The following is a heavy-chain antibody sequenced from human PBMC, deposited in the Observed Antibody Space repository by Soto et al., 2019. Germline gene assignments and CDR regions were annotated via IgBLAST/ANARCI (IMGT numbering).Heavy chain of an antibody. D-gene: IGHD1-26*01. CDR1: GYSFTSYW. Sequence: GESLKISCKGSGYSFTSYWIGWVRQMPGKSLEGMGIIYPGDSDTRYSPSFQGQVTISADKSISTAYLQWSSLKASDTAMYYCARHESPSGSYRSTPYYGMDVWGQGTTVTVSS. V-gene: IGHV5-51*01. CDR2: IYPGDSDT. J-gene: IGHJ6*02. CDR3: ARHESPSGSYRSTPYYGMDV.